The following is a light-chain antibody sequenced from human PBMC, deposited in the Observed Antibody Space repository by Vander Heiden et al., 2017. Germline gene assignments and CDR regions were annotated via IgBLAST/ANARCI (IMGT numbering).Light chain of an antibody. V-gene: IGLV6-57*01. CDR1: SGSIADNY. CDR2: ENN. CDR3: QSYGATNVV. J-gene: IGLJ3*02. Sequence: NFVLTQPHSLSESQGKTVTISCTRSSGSIADNYVHWYQQRPGGSPTTVILENNHRPSGVPGRFSGSIDRSSNSASLTISGLKTEDESDYYCQSYGATNVVFGGGTKLTVL.